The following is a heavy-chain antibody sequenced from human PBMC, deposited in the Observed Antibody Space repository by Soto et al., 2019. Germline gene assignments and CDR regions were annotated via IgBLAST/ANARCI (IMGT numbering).Heavy chain of an antibody. V-gene: IGHV4-4*07. CDR3: ARDPYCRSTSCYDAFDI. CDR2: IYTSGST. D-gene: IGHD2-2*01. J-gene: IGHJ3*02. Sequence: QVQLQESGPGLVKPSETLSLTCSVSGGSISSYYWSWIRQPAGKALEWIGRIYTSGSTNYNPSLKSRVTMSVDTSKNQFSLKLTSVTAADTAVYYCARDPYCRSTSCYDAFDIWGQGTLVTVSS. CDR1: GGSISSYY.